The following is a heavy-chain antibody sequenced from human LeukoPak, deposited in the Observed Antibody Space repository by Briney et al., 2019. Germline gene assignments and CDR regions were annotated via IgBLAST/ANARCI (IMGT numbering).Heavy chain of an antibody. CDR2: INHSGST. D-gene: IGHD4-17*01. CDR3: ARGPVRWPKTKGIDY. V-gene: IGHV4-34*01. CDR1: GGSFSGYY. J-gene: IGHJ4*02. Sequence: SETLSLTCAVYGGSFSGYYWSWIRQPPGKGLEWIGEINHSGSTNYNPSLKSRVTISVDTSKNQFSLKLSSVTAPDTAVYYCARGPVRWPKTKGIDYWGQGTLVTVSS.